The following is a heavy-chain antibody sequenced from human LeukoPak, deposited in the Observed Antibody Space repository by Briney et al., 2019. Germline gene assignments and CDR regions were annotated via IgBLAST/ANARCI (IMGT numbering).Heavy chain of an antibody. Sequence: PSXTXSLTYXXSGGSIXSYYWSWIRQPAGKGLEWIGRIYTSGSTNYNPSLKSRVTMSVDTSKNQFSLKLSSVTAADTAVYYCALAAAGEGFDYWGQGTLVTVSS. CDR2: IYTSGST. J-gene: IGHJ4*02. D-gene: IGHD6-13*01. CDR3: ALAAAGEGFDY. V-gene: IGHV4-4*07. CDR1: GGSIXSYY.